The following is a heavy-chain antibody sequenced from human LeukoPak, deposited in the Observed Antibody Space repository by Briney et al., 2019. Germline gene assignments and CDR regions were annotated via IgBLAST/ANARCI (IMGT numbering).Heavy chain of an antibody. V-gene: IGHV5-51*01. CDR3: GRIRGYDFWSRGAFDI. CDR1: GYSFDMYW. D-gene: IGHD3-3*01. CDR2: IYPGDSQT. J-gene: IGHJ3*02. Sequence: GESLKISCKGSGYSFDMYWTGWVRQMPGKGLEWMGIIYPGDSQTAYSPSFQGQVTTSADKSISTAYLQWRSLKASDTAIYYCGRIRGYDFWSRGAFDIWGQGTMVTVSS.